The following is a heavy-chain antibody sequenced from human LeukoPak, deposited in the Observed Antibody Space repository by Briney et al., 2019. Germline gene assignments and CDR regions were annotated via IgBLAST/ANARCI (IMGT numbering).Heavy chain of an antibody. Sequence: PGGSLRLSCAASGFIFSNYGMHWVRQAPGKGLEWVTFIWYDGSNKYYADSVKGRFTISRDNSKNTLYLQMNSLRAEDTAVYYCARAPIVVVTAIRPSWFDPWGQGTLVTVSS. V-gene: IGHV3-33*01. CDR3: ARAPIVVVTAIRPSWFDP. CDR1: GFIFSNYG. J-gene: IGHJ5*02. D-gene: IGHD2-21*02. CDR2: IWYDGSNK.